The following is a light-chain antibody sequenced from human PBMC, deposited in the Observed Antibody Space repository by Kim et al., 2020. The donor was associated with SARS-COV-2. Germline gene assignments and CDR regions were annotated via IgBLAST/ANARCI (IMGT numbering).Light chain of an antibody. CDR3: QQYHDWPRT. J-gene: IGKJ1*01. CDR2: GAS. CDR1: QPISTS. V-gene: IGKV3-15*01. Sequence: VSPGESAALSCRASQPISTSLAWYQQKPGQAPRLLIYGASTRATGIPARFSGSGSGTEFTLTITSLQSEVFAVYYCQQYHDWPRTFGQGTKVDIK.